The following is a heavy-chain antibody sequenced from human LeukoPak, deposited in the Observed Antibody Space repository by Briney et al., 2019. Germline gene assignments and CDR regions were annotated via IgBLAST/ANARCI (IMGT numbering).Heavy chain of an antibody. D-gene: IGHD4-17*01. J-gene: IGHJ4*02. CDR1: GFTFTTYA. CDR2: ISSIGAR. Sequence: GGSLRLSCAASGFTFTTYAMNWVRQAPGKGLEWVSHISSIGARYYADSVKGRFTISRDNAKNSLYLQMISLRVEDTAVYYCARDRFGDYTFDNWGQGTLVTVSS. CDR3: ARDRFGDYTFDN. V-gene: IGHV3-48*01.